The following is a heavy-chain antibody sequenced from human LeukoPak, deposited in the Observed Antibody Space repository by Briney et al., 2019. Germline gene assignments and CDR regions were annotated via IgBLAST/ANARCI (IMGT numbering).Heavy chain of an antibody. V-gene: IGHV5-51*01. J-gene: IGHJ5*02. Sequence: KGGESLKISCKGSGYSFTSYWIGWVRQMPGKGLEWMGIIYPGDSDTRYSPSFQGQVTISADKSISTAYLQWSSLKASDTAMYYCARQGVNDIVVDNWFDPWGQGTLVTVSS. CDR1: GYSFTSYW. CDR2: IYPGDSDT. D-gene: IGHD2-15*01. CDR3: ARQGVNDIVVDNWFDP.